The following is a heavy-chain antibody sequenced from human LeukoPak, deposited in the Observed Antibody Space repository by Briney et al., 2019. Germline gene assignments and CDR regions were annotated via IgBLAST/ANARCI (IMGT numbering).Heavy chain of an antibody. CDR2: IYYSGST. D-gene: IGHD6-6*01. V-gene: IGHV4-59*01. J-gene: IGHJ3*02. Sequence: PSETLSLTCTVSGGSLRSYYWSWIRQPPGKGLEWIGYIYYSGSTNYNPSLKSRVTISVETSKNQFSLKLSSVTAADTAVYYCAREYSSSEGAFDIWGQGTMVTVSS. CDR1: GGSLRSYY. CDR3: AREYSSSEGAFDI.